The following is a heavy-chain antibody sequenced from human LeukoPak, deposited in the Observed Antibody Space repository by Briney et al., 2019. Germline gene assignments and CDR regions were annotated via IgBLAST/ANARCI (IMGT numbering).Heavy chain of an antibody. CDR1: GFTFSSYW. J-gene: IGHJ4*02. V-gene: IGHV3-7*01. Sequence: PGGSLRLSCAASGFTFSSYWMSWVRQAPGKGLEWVANIKQDGSEKYYVDSVKGRFTISRDNAKNSLYLQMNSLRAEDTAVYYCARGWSGYAESFDYWGQGTLVTVSS. CDR2: IKQDGSEK. CDR3: ARGWSGYAESFDY. D-gene: IGHD3-3*01.